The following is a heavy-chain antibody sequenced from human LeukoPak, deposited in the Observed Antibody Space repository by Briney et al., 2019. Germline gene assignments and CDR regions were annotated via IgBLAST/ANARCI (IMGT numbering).Heavy chain of an antibody. CDR3: ARGKVAAAGNYYYYYMDV. J-gene: IGHJ6*03. CDR2: INPSGSST. V-gene: IGHV1-46*01. CDR1: GYTFTSYY. D-gene: IGHD6-13*01. Sequence: ASVKVSCKASGYTFTSYYMHWVRQAPGQGLEWMGLINPSGSSTSYAQKFQGRLSLTRDVSTSTDYMELSRLRSDDTAVYYCARGKVAAAGNYYYYYMDVWGKGTTVTVSS.